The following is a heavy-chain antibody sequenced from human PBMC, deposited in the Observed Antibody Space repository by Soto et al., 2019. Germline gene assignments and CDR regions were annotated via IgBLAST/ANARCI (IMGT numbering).Heavy chain of an antibody. J-gene: IGHJ4*02. D-gene: IGHD5-18*01. Sequence: ASVKVSCKASGYTFSNYGLSWVRQAPGQGLEWMGWINVYTGITNYAQKLQGRVTMTTDTSTSTAYMELRSLRSDDTAVYYCARHPSPPYSFTYGDFWGQGTRVTVSS. CDR2: INVYTGIT. CDR3: ARHPSPPYSFTYGDF. V-gene: IGHV1-18*01. CDR1: GYTFSNYG.